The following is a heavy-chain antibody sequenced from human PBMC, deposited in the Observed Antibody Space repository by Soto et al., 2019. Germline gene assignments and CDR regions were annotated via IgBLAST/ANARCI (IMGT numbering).Heavy chain of an antibody. CDR2: IIPIFGTA. D-gene: IGHD7-27*01. CDR1: EGTFSSYA. CDR3: ANGDADV. J-gene: IGHJ6*02. Sequence: QVQLVQSAAEVKKPGSSVKVSCKASEGTFSSYAISWVRQAPGQGLEWLGGIIPIFGTANYAQKYQGRVTITADESTSTAYMALTSLRCEDTAVYDGANGDADVCGQGTTVTV. V-gene: IGHV1-69*01.